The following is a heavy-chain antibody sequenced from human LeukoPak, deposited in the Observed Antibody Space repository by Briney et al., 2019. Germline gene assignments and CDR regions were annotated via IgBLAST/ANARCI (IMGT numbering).Heavy chain of an antibody. D-gene: IGHD6-6*01. Sequence: PGGSLRLSCVASGFTFGAYTMNWVRQAPGKGLEWLSSISSTSTYIHYADSVKGRFTISRDNSKISLYLQVNSLRAEDTAMYYCARDYSSSSLRVMDYYYMDVWARGTTVTVSS. V-gene: IGHV3-21*01. J-gene: IGHJ6*03. CDR2: ISSTSTYI. CDR1: GFTFGAYT. CDR3: ARDYSSSSLRVMDYYYMDV.